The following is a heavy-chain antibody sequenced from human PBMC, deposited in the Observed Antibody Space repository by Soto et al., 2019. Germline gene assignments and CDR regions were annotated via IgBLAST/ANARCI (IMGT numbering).Heavy chain of an antibody. V-gene: IGHV4-34*01. Sequence: SETLSLTCAVYGGSFSGYYWSWIRQPPGKGLEWIGEINHSGSTNYNPSLKSRVTISVDTSKNQFSLKLSSVTAADTAVYYCAREGDYLDYWGQGTLVTVSS. CDR2: INHSGST. J-gene: IGHJ4*02. CDR1: GGSFSGYY. CDR3: AREGDYLDY.